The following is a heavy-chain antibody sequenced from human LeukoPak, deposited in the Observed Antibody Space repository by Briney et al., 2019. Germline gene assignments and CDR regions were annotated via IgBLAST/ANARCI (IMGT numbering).Heavy chain of an antibody. Sequence: NHGESLKISCKGSGYSFNTYWIGWVRQMPRKGLEWMGIIYPGDSDTRYSPSFQDQVTISADKSISTAYLQWSSLKASDTAMYYCARQVVTADGYYYGMDVWGQGTTVTVSS. D-gene: IGHD2-21*02. V-gene: IGHV5-51*01. CDR3: ARQVVTADGYYYGMDV. CDR2: IYPGDSDT. J-gene: IGHJ6*02. CDR1: GYSFNTYW.